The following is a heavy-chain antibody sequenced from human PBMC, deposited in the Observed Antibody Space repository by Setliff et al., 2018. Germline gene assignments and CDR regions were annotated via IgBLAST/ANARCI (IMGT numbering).Heavy chain of an antibody. V-gene: IGHV1-2*06. CDR2: INPNSGGT. J-gene: IGHJ4*02. CDR1: GYIFTGYY. CDR3: VRAGLTAISNGLDY. D-gene: IGHD2-21*02. Sequence: ASVKVSCKASGYIFTGYYMHWVRQAPGQGLEWMGRINPNSGGTNYAQKFQGRVTMTWDTSVSTAYMELSRLRSDDTAVYYCVRAGLTAISNGLDYWGQGTPVTVSS.